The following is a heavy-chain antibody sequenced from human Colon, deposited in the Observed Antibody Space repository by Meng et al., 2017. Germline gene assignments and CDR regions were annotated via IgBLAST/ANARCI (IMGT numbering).Heavy chain of an antibody. CDR2: ISSSGSTI. CDR1: GFTFSDYY. CDR3: AGDAVASYYFDY. V-gene: IGHV3-11*04. J-gene: IGHJ4*02. Sequence: GGSLRLSCAASGFTFSDYYMSWFRQAPGKGLECISYISSSGSTIYYADSVKGRFTISRDNAKNSLYLQMNSLRAEDTAVYYCAGDAVASYYFDYWGQGTLVTVSS. D-gene: IGHD1-26*01.